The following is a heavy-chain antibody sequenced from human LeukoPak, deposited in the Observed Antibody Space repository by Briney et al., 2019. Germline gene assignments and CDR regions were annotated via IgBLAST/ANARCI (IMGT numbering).Heavy chain of an antibody. V-gene: IGHV3-23*01. J-gene: IGHJ4*02. CDR3: AKAPGYCTSTSCYGLYFDF. Sequence: GGSLRLSCAASGFTFSTYAMSWVRQAPGKGLEWVSAISGRGDSTYYADSVKGRFTISRDKSKNTLYLQMNSLRAEDTAVYYCAKAPGYCTSTSCYGLYFDFWGQGTLVTVSS. CDR2: ISGRGDST. D-gene: IGHD2-2*01. CDR1: GFTFSTYA.